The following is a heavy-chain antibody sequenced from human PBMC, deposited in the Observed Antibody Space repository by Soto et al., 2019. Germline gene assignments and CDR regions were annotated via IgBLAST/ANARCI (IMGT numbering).Heavy chain of an antibody. Sequence: SETLSLTCTVSGGSISSYYWGWIRQHPGKGLEWIGYIYYSGSTYYNPSLKSRVTISVDTSKNQFSLKLSSVTAADTAVYYCARDPPMTTVSGGMDVWGQGTTVTVSS. CDR3: ARDPPMTTVSGGMDV. J-gene: IGHJ6*02. D-gene: IGHD4-17*01. CDR1: GGSISSYY. V-gene: IGHV4-59*06. CDR2: IYYSGST.